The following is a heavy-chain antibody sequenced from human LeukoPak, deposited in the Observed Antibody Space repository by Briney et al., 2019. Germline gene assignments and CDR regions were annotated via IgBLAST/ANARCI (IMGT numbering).Heavy chain of an antibody. J-gene: IGHJ3*01. CDR1: GGSLSSNSYY. D-gene: IGHD2-2*01. CDR3: AGSPYQLPLSL. V-gene: IGHV4-30-4*08. CDR2: IYYSGST. Sequence: SETLSLTCTVSGGSLSSNSYYWGWIRQPPGKGPEWIGYIYYSGSTYYNPSLKSRVTISVDTSKNQFSLKLSSVTAADTAVYYCAGSPYQLPLSLWGQGTMVTVSS.